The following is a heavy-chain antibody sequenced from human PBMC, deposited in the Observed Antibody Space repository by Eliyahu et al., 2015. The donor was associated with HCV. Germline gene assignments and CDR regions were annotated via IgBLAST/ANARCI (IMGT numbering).Heavy chain of an antibody. Sequence: QVQLQESGPGLVKPSETLSLTCTVSGGXITTYYWSWIRQPPGKGLEWIGYIHYSGSTNYNPSLKSRVTMSVDTSKNQFSLNLTSVTAADTAVYYCASGGGGIAVAGTGGWFDPWGQGTLVTVSS. J-gene: IGHJ5*02. D-gene: IGHD6-19*01. CDR2: IHYSGST. V-gene: IGHV4-59*01. CDR1: GGXITTYY. CDR3: ASGGGGIAVAGTGGWFDP.